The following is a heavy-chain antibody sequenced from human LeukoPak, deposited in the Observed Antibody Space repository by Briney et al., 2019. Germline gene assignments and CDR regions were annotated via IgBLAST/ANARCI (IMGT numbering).Heavy chain of an antibody. CDR1: GFTFSGSA. J-gene: IGHJ4*02. D-gene: IGHD3-22*01. Sequence: PGGSLRLSCAASGFTFSGSAMHWVRQASGKGLEWVGRIRSKANSYATAYAASVKGRFTISRDDSKNTAYLQMNSLKTEDTAVYYCTRSRDYYDSSGYYYWGQGTLVTVSS. V-gene: IGHV3-73*01. CDR2: IRSKANSYAT. CDR3: TRSRDYYDSSGYYY.